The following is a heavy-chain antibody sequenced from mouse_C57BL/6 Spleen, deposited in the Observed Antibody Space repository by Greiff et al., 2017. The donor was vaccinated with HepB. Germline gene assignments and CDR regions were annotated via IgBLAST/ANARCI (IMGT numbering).Heavy chain of an antibody. J-gene: IGHJ3*01. CDR3: ARGRVTTGFAY. V-gene: IGHV3-1*01. CDR1: GYSITSGYD. D-gene: IGHD2-2*01. Sequence: VQLQQSGPGMVKPSQSLSLTCTVTGYSITSGYDWHWIRHFPGNKLEWMGYISYSGSTNYNPSLKSRISITHDTSKNHFFLKLNSVTTEDTATYYCARGRVTTGFAYWGQGTLVTVSA. CDR2: ISYSGST.